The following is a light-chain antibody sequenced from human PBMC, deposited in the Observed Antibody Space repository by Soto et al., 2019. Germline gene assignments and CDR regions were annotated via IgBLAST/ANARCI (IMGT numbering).Light chain of an antibody. CDR1: SSDVGGYNY. CDR2: DVS. Sequence: QSALTQPASVSGSPGQSITISCTGTSSDVGGYNYVSWYQQHPGKAPKLMIYDVSNRPSGVSNRFSGSTSGNTASLTISGLHAEDEADYYCSSYTSSSTLDVVFGGGTKLTVL. CDR3: SSYTSSSTLDVV. V-gene: IGLV2-14*01. J-gene: IGLJ2*01.